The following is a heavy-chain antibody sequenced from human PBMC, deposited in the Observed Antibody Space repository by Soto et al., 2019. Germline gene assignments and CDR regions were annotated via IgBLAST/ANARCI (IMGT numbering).Heavy chain of an antibody. D-gene: IGHD2-15*01. CDR3: ARWVDVSLDSFDS. CDR1: GAYMRNDYYY. Sequence: QVQLQESGPGLVKPSETLSLTCTVSGAYMRNDYYYWSWVRQNPGKDLEWIGHMHHSGRTHYNPSLKSRVAISVDTSKNQFSLYLTSVTAAATAVYYCARWVDVSLDSFDSWGQGTPVTVSS. CDR2: MHHSGRT. J-gene: IGHJ4*02. V-gene: IGHV4-31*03.